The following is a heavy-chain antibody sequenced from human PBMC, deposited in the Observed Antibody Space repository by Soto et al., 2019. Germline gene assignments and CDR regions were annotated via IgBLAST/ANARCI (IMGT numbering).Heavy chain of an antibody. CDR2: ISAYNGNT. V-gene: IGHV1-18*01. CDR3: ARDKYANYDFWSGPNYYYYGMDV. Sequence: ASVKVSCKASGYTFTSYGISWVRQAPGQGLEWMGWISAYNGNTNYAQKLQGRVTMTTDTSTSTAYMELRSLRSDDTAVYYCARDKYANYDFWSGPNYYYYGMDVWGQGTTVTVSS. D-gene: IGHD3-3*01. J-gene: IGHJ6*02. CDR1: GYTFTSYG.